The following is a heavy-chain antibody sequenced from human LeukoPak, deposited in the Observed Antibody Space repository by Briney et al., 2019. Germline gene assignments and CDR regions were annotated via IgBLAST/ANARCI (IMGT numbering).Heavy chain of an antibody. V-gene: IGHV1-2*02. CDR3: ARERVVLQRLIHIAVASYGMDV. CDR1: GYTFTGYY. CDR2: INPNSGGT. D-gene: IGHD6-19*01. Sequence: ASVKVSCKASGYTFTGYYMHWVRQAPGQGLEWMGWINPNSGGTNYAQKFQGRVTMTRDTSISTAYMELSRLRSDDTAVYYCARERVVLQRLIHIAVASYGMDVWGQGITVTVSS. J-gene: IGHJ6*02.